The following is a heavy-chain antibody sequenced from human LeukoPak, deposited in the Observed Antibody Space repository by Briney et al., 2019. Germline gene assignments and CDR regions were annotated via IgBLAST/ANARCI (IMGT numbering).Heavy chain of an antibody. J-gene: IGHJ5*01. V-gene: IGHV5-51*01. Sequence: GESLKISCKGCGYSFTSYWIGWVRQMPGKGLEWMGIVYPGGSQTLYNPSFQGQVTISVDMSTRTIYLQWSTLKASDTAMYYCARRIYTSVWFDSWGQGTLVTVSS. CDR3: ARRIYTSVWFDS. D-gene: IGHD5/OR15-5a*01. CDR2: VYPGGSQT. CDR1: GYSFTSYW.